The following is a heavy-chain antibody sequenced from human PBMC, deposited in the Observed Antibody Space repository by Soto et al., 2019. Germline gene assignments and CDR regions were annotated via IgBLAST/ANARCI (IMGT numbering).Heavy chain of an antibody. CDR1: GGSISSGGYS. CDR2: ISSSGTII. D-gene: IGHD3-10*01. Sequence: QLQLQESGSGLVKPSQTLSLTCAVSGGSISSGGYSWSWIRQPPGKGLEWVAYISSSGTIIYYADSVRGRFAISRDNAKNSLYLQMNSLRDEDTSMYYCARDSRGTYYGTVDYWGRGTLVTVSS. J-gene: IGHJ4*02. V-gene: IGHV3-11*04. CDR3: ARDSRGTYYGTVDY.